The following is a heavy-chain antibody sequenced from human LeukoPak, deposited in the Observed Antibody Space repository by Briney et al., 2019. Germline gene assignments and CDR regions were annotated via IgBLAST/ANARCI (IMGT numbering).Heavy chain of an antibody. CDR2: ISQNGDS. CDR3: ARAVGAFDI. D-gene: IGHD2-15*01. V-gene: IGHV4-34*01. Sequence: SETLSLTCGVYGGSLRFYYWRWIRQSPGKGLEWIAEISQNGDSNYNPSLKSRVTISLDTSKNQLSLKLNSVTAADTAVYYCARAVGAFDIWGQGTMVTVS. CDR1: GGSLRFYY. J-gene: IGHJ3*02.